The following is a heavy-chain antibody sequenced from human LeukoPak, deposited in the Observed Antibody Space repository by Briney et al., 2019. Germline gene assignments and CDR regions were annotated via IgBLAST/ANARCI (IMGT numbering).Heavy chain of an antibody. V-gene: IGHV1-69*01. J-gene: IGHJ4*02. CDR3: ARDRHGYRRFDY. CDR2: IIPIFGTA. CDR1: GGTFSSYA. Sequence: ASVKVSCKASGGTFSSYAISWVRQAPGQWLEWMGGIIPIFGTANYAQKFQGRVTITADESTSTAYMELSSLRSEDTAVYYCARDRHGYRRFDYWGQGTLVTVSS. D-gene: IGHD5-24*01.